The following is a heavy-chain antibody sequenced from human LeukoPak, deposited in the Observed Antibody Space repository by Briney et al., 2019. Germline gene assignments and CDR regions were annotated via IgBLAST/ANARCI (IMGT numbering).Heavy chain of an antibody. D-gene: IGHD6-25*01. CDR1: GGSISSYY. CDR2: LDYSGST. V-gene: IGHV4-59*12. J-gene: IGHJ4*02. CDR3: ARDLGTFSGFRVV. Sequence: SETLSLTCTVSGGSISSYYWTWIRQLPGKGLEWIGYLDYSGSTNYNPSLKSRVTISVDKSRNHLSLQLNSVTAADTAVYYCARDLGTFSGFRVVWGQGTLVTVSS.